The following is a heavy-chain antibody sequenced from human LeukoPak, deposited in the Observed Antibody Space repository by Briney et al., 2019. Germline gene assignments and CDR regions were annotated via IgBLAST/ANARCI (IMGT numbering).Heavy chain of an antibody. J-gene: IGHJ6*03. CDR2: IYYSGVS. V-gene: IGHV4-39*07. CDR1: GGSIISSSFW. D-gene: IGHD5-18*01. CDR3: ARTTEGGYTYGYFYYYYMDV. Sequence: SETLSLTCTVSGGSIISSSFWWGWIRQPPGKGLEWIGSIYYSGVSDYNTSLKSRVTISVDTSNNQFSLKLTSVTAADTAVYYCARTTEGGYTYGYFYYYYMDVWGKGTTVTISS.